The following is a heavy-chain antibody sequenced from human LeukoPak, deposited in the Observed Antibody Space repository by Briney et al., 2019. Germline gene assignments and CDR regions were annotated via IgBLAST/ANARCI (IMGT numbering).Heavy chain of an antibody. Sequence: PGGSLRLTCAVSGFTFSTYGMNWVRQAPGKGLVWVSLINNDGHTTVYADSVKGRFTNSRDNAKNTLYLQMNSLRAEDTAVYYCGRDFWGIIDHWGQGTLVTVSS. J-gene: IGHJ4*02. CDR2: INNDGHTT. CDR3: GRDFWGIIDH. CDR1: GFTFSTYG. V-gene: IGHV3-74*01. D-gene: IGHD3-10*01.